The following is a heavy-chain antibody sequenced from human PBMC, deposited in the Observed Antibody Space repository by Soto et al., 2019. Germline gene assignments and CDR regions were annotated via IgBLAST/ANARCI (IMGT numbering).Heavy chain of an antibody. D-gene: IGHD1-26*01. CDR3: ARVALHWYFDL. J-gene: IGHJ2*01. CDR2: IYYSGST. Sequence: QVQLQESGPGLVKPSQTLSLTCTVSGGSISSGDYYWSWLRQPPGKGLEWIGYIYYSGSTYYNPSRKSRVTISVDRSKNQLSLKVSSVTAADTAVYYCARVALHWYFDLWGRGTLVTVSS. CDR1: GGSISSGDYY. V-gene: IGHV4-30-4*01.